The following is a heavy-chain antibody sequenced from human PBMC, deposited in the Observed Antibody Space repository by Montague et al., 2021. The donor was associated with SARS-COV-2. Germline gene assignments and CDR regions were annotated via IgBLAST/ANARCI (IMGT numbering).Heavy chain of an antibody. D-gene: IGHD2-15*01. CDR1: GDSINSFY. V-gene: IGHV4-59*01. CDR2: VYYTGGT. J-gene: IGHJ6*02. Sequence: SETLSLTCSISGDSINSFYWNWMSQSPGKRLEWIGYVYYTGGTNYNPSLKSRATISVDTSKNQFSLTVGSVTAADTAVYYCARAGGGSSYNYYGLDVWGQGTTVTVSS. CDR3: ARAGGGSSYNYYGLDV.